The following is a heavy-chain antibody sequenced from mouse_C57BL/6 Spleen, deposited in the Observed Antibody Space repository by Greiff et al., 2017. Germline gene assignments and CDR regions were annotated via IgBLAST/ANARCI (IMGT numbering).Heavy chain of an antibody. CDR1: GYTFTSYW. Sequence: QVQLQQPGAELVKPGASVKMSCKASGYTFTSYWITWVKQRPGQGLEWIGDIYPGSGSTNYNEKFKSKATLTVDTSSSTAYMQLSSLTSEDSAVYYCARIDSNYEYFDGWGTGTTVTVSS. D-gene: IGHD2-5*01. V-gene: IGHV1-55*01. CDR2: IYPGSGST. J-gene: IGHJ1*03. CDR3: ARIDSNYEYFDG.